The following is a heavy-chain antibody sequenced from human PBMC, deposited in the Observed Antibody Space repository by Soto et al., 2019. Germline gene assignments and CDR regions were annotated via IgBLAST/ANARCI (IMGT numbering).Heavy chain of an antibody. CDR2: IAYDGSNK. CDR3: ARGDREDIAVVIGVRPGEYGVDV. Sequence: QVQLVESGGGVVQPGRSPRLSCAASGFTFRSYAMHWVRQAPGKGLECVAVIAYDGSNKFYRDYVRGRFTISRDNTENTLYLQINSLRYEDTAVYYCARGDREDIAVVIGVRPGEYGVDVWGQGTTVTVSS. V-gene: IGHV3-30-3*01. CDR1: GFTFRSYA. J-gene: IGHJ6*02. D-gene: IGHD2-15*01.